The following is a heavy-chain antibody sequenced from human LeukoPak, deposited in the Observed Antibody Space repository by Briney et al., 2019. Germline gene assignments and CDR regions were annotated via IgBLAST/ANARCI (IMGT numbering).Heavy chain of an antibody. Sequence: ASVKVSCKASGYTFTGYYMHWVRQAPGQGLEWMGWINPNSGGTNYAQKFQGRVTMTWDTSISTAYMELSRLRSDDTAVYYCARTNYDILTGFDYWGQGTLVTVSS. J-gene: IGHJ4*02. CDR1: GYTFTGYY. V-gene: IGHV1-2*02. CDR2: INPNSGGT. D-gene: IGHD3-9*01. CDR3: ARTNYDILTGFDY.